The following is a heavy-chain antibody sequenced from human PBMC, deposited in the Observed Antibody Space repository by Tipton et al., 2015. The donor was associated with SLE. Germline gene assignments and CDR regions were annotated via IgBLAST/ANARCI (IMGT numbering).Heavy chain of an antibody. CDR3: ARQSFGGSWGFDY. Sequence: TLSLTCSVSNFAVSAFYYWGWVRQTPEKGLAWLGSVYPDGRTFYNPSLKSRLTTSIDSSKNQFSLRLESSTAADTAVYFCARQSFGGSWGFDYWGQGALVTVSS. J-gene: IGHJ4*02. CDR2: VYPDGRT. D-gene: IGHD3-16*01. V-gene: IGHV4-38-2*01. CDR1: NFAVSAFYY.